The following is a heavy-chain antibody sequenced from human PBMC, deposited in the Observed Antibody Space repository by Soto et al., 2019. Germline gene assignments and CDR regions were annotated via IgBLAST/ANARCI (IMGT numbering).Heavy chain of an antibody. D-gene: IGHD3-22*01. V-gene: IGHV3-48*01. CDR1: GFTFSSYS. CDR2: ISSSSSTI. Sequence: GGSLSLSCAASGFTFSSYSMNWVRQAPGKGLEWVSYISSSSSTIYYADSVKGRFTISRDNAKNSPYLQMNSLRAEDTAVYYCARDYYDSSGYYALFDYWGQGT. CDR3: ARDYYDSSGYYALFDY. J-gene: IGHJ4*02.